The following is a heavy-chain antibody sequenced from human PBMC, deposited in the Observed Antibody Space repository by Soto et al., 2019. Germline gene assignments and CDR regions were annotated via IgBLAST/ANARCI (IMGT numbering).Heavy chain of an antibody. D-gene: IGHD3-22*01. CDR3: ARVGPWVPYYYDSSPYTFENWFDP. Sequence: SETLSLTCAVSGYSISSGYYWGWLRQPPGKGLEWIGSICHGGSTYYNPSLNSRVTLSIDMTNNHVSLILNSVTAADTAVYYCARVGPWVPYYYDSSPYTFENWFDPWAREPWSPSPQ. V-gene: IGHV4-38-2*01. CDR2: ICHGGST. CDR1: GYSISSGYY. J-gene: IGHJ5*02.